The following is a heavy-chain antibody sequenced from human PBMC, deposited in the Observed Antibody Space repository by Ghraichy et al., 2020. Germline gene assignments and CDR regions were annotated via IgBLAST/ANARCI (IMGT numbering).Heavy chain of an antibody. CDR1: GYSFSSYS. J-gene: IGHJ6*02. Sequence: ASVKVSCKTSGYSFSSYSITWVRQAPGQGLEWMAWISTYNGNTNYAQKFQGRITMTTDTSTSTAYMELRSLRSDDTAVYYCAASRGNWNNDGRRGYYYGLDVWGQGTTVTVSS. CDR2: ISTYNGNT. D-gene: IGHD1/OR15-1a*01. V-gene: IGHV1-18*04. CDR3: AASRGNWNNDGRRGYYYGLDV.